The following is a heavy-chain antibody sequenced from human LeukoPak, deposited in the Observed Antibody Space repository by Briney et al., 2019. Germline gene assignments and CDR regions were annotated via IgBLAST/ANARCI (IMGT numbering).Heavy chain of an antibody. CDR1: GFTFSNYA. V-gene: IGHV3-30*04. J-gene: IGHJ4*02. CDR3: VRSAFHAGSGNYYDY. D-gene: IGHD3-22*01. Sequence: GGSLRLSCAASGFTFSNYAFHWVRQPPGKGLEWAAVISYEGSVTYYADSVKGRFTISRDNSKNTLDLQMNSLRVEDTAVYYCVRSAFHAGSGNYYDYWGQGTLVTVSS. CDR2: ISYEGSVT.